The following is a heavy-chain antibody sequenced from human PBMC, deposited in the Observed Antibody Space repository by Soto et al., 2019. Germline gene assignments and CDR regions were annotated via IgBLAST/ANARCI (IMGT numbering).Heavy chain of an antibody. Sequence: QVQLVESGGGVVQPGRSLRLSCAASGFTFSSYAMHWVRQAPGKGPEWVAVISYDGSNKYYADSVKGRFTISRDNSKNTLYLQMNSLRAEDTAVYYCASQYYGSGSYPDVWGQGTTVTVSS. D-gene: IGHD3-10*01. CDR1: GFTFSSYA. V-gene: IGHV3-30-3*01. CDR2: ISYDGSNK. CDR3: ASQYYGSGSYPDV. J-gene: IGHJ6*02.